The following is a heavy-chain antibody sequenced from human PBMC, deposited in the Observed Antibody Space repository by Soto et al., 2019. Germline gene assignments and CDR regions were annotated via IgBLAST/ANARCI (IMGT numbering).Heavy chain of an antibody. Sequence: PVGSLRLSCAASGFTFSNAWMSWVRQAPGKVLEWVGRIKRKSDGGTTQYAATVKGRFTISRKDSKNMLKLQISSLKTEDTAVYYCRTGKENDAYFYYGLDVWGQGTTVTVCS. J-gene: IGHJ6*02. CDR2: IKRKSDGGTT. D-gene: IGHD1-1*01. V-gene: IGHV3-15*01. CDR1: GFTFSNAW. CDR3: RTGKENDAYFYYGLDV.